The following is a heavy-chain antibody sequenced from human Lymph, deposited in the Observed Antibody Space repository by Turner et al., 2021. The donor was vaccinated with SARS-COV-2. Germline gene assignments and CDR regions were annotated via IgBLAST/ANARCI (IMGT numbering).Heavy chain of an antibody. CDR3: TTGWCTGNYGDVLDY. CDR2: IKSKTDGGRR. V-gene: IGHV3-15*01. CDR1: GFTFTYAW. J-gene: IGHJ4*02. D-gene: IGHD2-8*02. Sequence: EVRLVESGGVLVKPGGSLRLSCAASGFTFTYAWMTWVRQAPGKGLEWVGRIKSKTDGGRRDYTAPVKVRFTSSRDDTKNTLYLQMIRLKTEDADEYSWTTGWCTGNYGDVLDYWGQGTLVTVSS.